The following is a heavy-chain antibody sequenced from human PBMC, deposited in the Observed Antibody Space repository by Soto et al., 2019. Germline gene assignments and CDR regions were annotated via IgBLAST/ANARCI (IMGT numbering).Heavy chain of an antibody. V-gene: IGHV1-18*01. D-gene: IGHD6-6*01. J-gene: IGHJ3*01. CDR2: ISAYNGNT. Sequence: ASVKVSCKASGYTFTSYGISWVRQAPGQGLEWMGWISAYNGNTNYAQKLQGRVTMTTDTSTSTAYMELRSLRFDDTAVYYCARELVPYSSSTHWGQGTMVTVSS. CDR1: GYTFTSYG. CDR3: ARELVPYSSSTH.